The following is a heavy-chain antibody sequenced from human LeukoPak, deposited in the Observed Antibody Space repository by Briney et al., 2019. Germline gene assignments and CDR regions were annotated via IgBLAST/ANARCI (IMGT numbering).Heavy chain of an antibody. CDR3: AKVYGDSWYGNFDY. J-gene: IGHJ4*02. V-gene: IGHV3-43*02. CDR1: GFTFDDYA. D-gene: IGHD6-13*01. CDR2: ISGDGGST. Sequence: GGSLRLSCAASGFTFDDYAMHWVRQAPGKGLEWVSLISGDGGSTYYADSVKGRFTISRDNSKNSLYLQMNSLRTEDTALYYCAKVYGDSWYGNFDYWGQETLVTVSS.